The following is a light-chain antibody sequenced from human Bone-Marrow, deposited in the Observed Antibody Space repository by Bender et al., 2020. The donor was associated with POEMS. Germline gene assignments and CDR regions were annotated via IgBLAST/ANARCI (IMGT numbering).Light chain of an antibody. J-gene: IGLJ3*02. CDR2: EVS. Sequence: QSALTQPPSASGSPGQSVTISCTGTSSDVGGYNYVSWYQQHPGKAPKLIIYEVSIRPSGVPDRFSGSKSGNTASLTISGLQGEDEADYYCGSYTSSSTWVLGGGTKLTVL. CDR3: GSYTSSSTWV. V-gene: IGLV2-8*01. CDR1: SSDVGGYNY.